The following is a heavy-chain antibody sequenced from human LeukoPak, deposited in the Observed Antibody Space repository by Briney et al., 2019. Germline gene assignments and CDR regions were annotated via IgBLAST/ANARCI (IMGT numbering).Heavy chain of an antibody. CDR3: ARGPPRMAALDY. D-gene: IGHD2-8*01. Sequence: ASVKVSCKASGHTFTDYYVHWVRQAPGQGLEWMGWINPNSGGAGYAQNFQGRVSMTRDTSISTAYMELTRLRSDDTAVYYCARGPPRMAALDYWGQGTLVTVSS. V-gene: IGHV1-2*02. CDR1: GHTFTDYY. CDR2: INPNSGGA. J-gene: IGHJ4*02.